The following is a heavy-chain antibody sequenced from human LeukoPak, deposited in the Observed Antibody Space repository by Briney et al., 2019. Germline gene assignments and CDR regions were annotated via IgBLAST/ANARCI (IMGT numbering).Heavy chain of an antibody. CDR1: GYTFTGYY. Sequence: ASVKVSCKASGYTFTGYYMHWVRQAPGQGLEWMGWINPNSGGTNYAQKFQGRVTMTRDTSISTAYMELSRLRSDDTAVYYCARGGHYYGSGSRGPAFDYWGQGTLVTVSS. CDR2: INPNSGGT. D-gene: IGHD3-10*01. J-gene: IGHJ4*02. CDR3: ARGGHYYGSGSRGPAFDY. V-gene: IGHV1-2*02.